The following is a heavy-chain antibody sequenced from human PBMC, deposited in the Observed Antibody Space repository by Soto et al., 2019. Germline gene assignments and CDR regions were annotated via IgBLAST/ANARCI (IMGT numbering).Heavy chain of an antibody. J-gene: IGHJ4*02. V-gene: IGHV3-30*03. CDR2: VSYDGHNK. CDR1: GFTFSGYG. CDR3: TFSDSSEVDH. D-gene: IGHD6-6*01. Sequence: VQLVESGGDVVQPGKSLTLSCGASGFTFSGYGMHWVRQAPGNGREWVSFVSYDGHNKYYGDSVRGRFTIARDNSKRTLFLHMNSLRKEDTAVYYCTFSDSSEVDHWGQGALVTVSA.